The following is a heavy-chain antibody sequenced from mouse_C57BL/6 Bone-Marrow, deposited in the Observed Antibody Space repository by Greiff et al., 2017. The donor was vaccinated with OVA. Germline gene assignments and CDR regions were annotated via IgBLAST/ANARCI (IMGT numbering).Heavy chain of an antibody. CDR3: AFITTAVGGYAMDY. Sequence: QVQLQQSGAELVRPGTSVKMSCKASGYTFTNYWIGWAKQRPGHGLEWIGDIYPGGGYTNYNEKFKGKATLTADKSSSTAYMQFSSLTSEDSAIYYCAFITTAVGGYAMDYWGQGTSVTVSS. D-gene: IGHD1-1*01. V-gene: IGHV1-63*01. J-gene: IGHJ4*01. CDR1: GYTFTNYW. CDR2: IYPGGGYT.